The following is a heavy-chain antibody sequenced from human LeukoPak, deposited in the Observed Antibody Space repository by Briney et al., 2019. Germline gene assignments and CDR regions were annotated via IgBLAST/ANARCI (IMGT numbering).Heavy chain of an antibody. J-gene: IGHJ4*02. V-gene: IGHV1-18*01. D-gene: IGHD6-13*01. CDR3: ARGVRIAAAGTPYYFDY. CDR1: GYTFTSYG. CDR2: ISAYNGNT. Sequence: ASVKVSCKASGYTFTSYGISWVRQAPGQGLEWMGWISAYNGNTNYAQKLQGRVTMTTDTSTSTAYMELRSLRSDDTAVYYCARGVRIAAAGTPYYFDYWGQGTLVTVSS.